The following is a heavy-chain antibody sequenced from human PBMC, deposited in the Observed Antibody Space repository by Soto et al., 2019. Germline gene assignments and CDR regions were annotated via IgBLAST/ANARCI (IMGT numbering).Heavy chain of an antibody. CDR1: GFTFDDYA. Sequence: EVQLVESGGGLVQPGRSLRLYCAASGFTFDDYAMHWVRQAPGKGLEWVSGISWNSGSIGYADSVKGRFTISRDNAKNSLYLQMNSLRAEDTALYYCAKGHGDYAFDYSGQGTLVTVSS. V-gene: IGHV3-9*01. J-gene: IGHJ4*02. D-gene: IGHD4-17*01. CDR2: ISWNSGSI. CDR3: AKGHGDYAFDY.